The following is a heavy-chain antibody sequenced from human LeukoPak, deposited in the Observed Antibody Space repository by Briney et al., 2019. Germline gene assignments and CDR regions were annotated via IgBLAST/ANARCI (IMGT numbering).Heavy chain of an antibody. CDR3: ARGLTMAGDFAY. D-gene: IGHD3-10*01. Sequence: VASVKVSCKASGYTFTSYGISWVRQAPGQGLEWMGIINPSGGSTSYAQKFQGRVTMTRDTSTSTVYMELSSLRSEDTAVYYCARGLTMAGDFAYWGQGTLVPVSS. J-gene: IGHJ4*02. CDR2: INPSGGST. V-gene: IGHV1-46*01. CDR1: GYTFTSYG.